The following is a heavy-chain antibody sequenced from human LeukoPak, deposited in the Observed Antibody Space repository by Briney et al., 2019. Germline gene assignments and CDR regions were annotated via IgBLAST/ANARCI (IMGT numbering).Heavy chain of an antibody. CDR1: GDSVSSNTAA. Sequence: SQTLSLTCAISGDSVSSNTAAWYWIRQSPSRGLEWLGRTYYRSKWNHQYAESVKSRITINADTSKNQFSLQLTSVTPDDTAVYYCARDPSGDQGCDCWGQGTLVTVSS. CDR2: TYYRSKWNH. D-gene: IGHD3-10*01. J-gene: IGHJ4*02. CDR3: ARDPSGDQGCDC. V-gene: IGHV6-1*01.